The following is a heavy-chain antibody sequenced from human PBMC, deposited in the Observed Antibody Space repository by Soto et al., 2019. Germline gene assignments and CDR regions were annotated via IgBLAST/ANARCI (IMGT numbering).Heavy chain of an antibody. Sequence: SETLSLTCTVSGGSISSSSYYWGWIRQPPGKGLEWIGSIYYSGSTYYNPSLKSRVTISVDTSKNQFSLKLSSVTAADTAVYYCATLAAAGTSVDYWGQGTLVTVSS. V-gene: IGHV4-39*01. CDR2: IYYSGST. CDR3: ATLAAAGTSVDY. J-gene: IGHJ4*02. D-gene: IGHD6-13*01. CDR1: GGSISSSSYY.